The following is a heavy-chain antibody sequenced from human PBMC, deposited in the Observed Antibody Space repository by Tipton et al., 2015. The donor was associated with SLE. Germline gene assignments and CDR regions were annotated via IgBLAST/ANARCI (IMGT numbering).Heavy chain of an antibody. D-gene: IGHD4-23*01. J-gene: IGHJ3*02. CDR1: GGSFSGYY. Sequence: TLSLTCAVYGGSFSGYYWSWIRQPPGKGLEWIGEINHSGSTNYNPSLKSRATISVDTSKNQFSLKLSSVTAADTAVYYCATIHGGYDAFDIWGQGTMVTVSS. CDR2: INHSGST. V-gene: IGHV4-34*01. CDR3: ATIHGGYDAFDI.